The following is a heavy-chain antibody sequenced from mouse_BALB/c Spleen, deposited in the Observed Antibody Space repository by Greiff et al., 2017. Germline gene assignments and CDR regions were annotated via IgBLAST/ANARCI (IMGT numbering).Heavy chain of an antibody. V-gene: IGHV14-4*02. CDR1: GFNIKDYY. D-gene: IGHD4-1*01. Sequence: EVKLQESGAELVRSGASVKLSCTASGFNIKDYYMHWVKQRPEQGLEWIGWIDPENGDTEYAPKFQGKATMTADTSSNTAYLQLSSLTSEDTAVYYCNANWDYFDYWGQGTTLTVSS. CDR2: IDPENGDT. J-gene: IGHJ2*01. CDR3: NANWDYFDY.